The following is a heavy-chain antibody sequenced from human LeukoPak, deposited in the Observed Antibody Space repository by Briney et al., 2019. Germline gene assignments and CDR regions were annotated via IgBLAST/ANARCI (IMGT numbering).Heavy chain of an antibody. CDR3: AHRREATADFFDY. Sequence: SGPTQVNPTQTLTPTFTFPGISLTTSEVSECCIRQPPGKALEGHALIYWNDDKRYSPYLKSRLYINKDSSKKQVVLTMSNVDPVDTATYYCAHRREATADFFDYWGREPWSAS. CDR2: IYWNDDK. J-gene: IGHJ4*02. CDR1: GISLTTSEVS. D-gene: IGHD1-26*01. V-gene: IGHV2-5*01.